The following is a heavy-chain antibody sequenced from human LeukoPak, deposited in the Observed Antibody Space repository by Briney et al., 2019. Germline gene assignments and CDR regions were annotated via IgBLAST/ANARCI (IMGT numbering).Heavy chain of an antibody. J-gene: IGHJ4*02. Sequence: GGSLRLSCAASGFTFSSYWMHWVRQAPGKGLVWVSGINSDGSTTSYADSVKGRFTISRDNAKNTLYLQMNSLRAEDTAVYYCARVTAAAGPYWGQGTPGHRLL. CDR2: INSDGSTT. CDR1: GFTFSSYW. D-gene: IGHD6-13*01. V-gene: IGHV3-74*01. CDR3: ARVTAAAGPY.